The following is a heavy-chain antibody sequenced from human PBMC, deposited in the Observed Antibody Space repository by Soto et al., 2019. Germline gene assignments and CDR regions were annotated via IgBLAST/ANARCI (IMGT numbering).Heavy chain of an antibody. CDR1: GGTFSNYA. J-gene: IGHJ6*02. D-gene: IGHD6-13*01. Sequence: SVKVSCKASGGTFSNYAISWVRQAPGQGLEWMGGIIPIFGTANYAQKFQGRVTITADESTSTAYMELSSLRSEDTAVYHCARDRRNSWYGPGYCGMDVWGQGTTVTVSS. CDR3: ARDRRNSWYGPGYCGMDV. CDR2: IIPIFGTA. V-gene: IGHV1-69*13.